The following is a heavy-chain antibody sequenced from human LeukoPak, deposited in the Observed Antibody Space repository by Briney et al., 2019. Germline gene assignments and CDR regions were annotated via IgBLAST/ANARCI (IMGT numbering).Heavy chain of an antibody. D-gene: IGHD3-10*01. CDR3: ARRVRYCYGSGSYYEYYFDY. V-gene: IGHV1-18*01. CDR2: ISAYNGNT. Sequence: GASVKVSCKASGYTFTSYGISWVRQAPGQGLEWMGWISAYNGNTNYAQKLQGRVTMTTDTSTSTAYMELRSLRSDDTAVYYCARRVRYCYGSGSYYEYYFDYWGQGTLVTVSS. J-gene: IGHJ4*02. CDR1: GYTFTSYG.